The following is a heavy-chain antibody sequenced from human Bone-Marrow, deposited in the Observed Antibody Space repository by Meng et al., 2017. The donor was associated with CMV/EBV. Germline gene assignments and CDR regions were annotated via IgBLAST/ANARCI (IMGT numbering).Heavy chain of an antibody. CDR3: ARGVATIRGYYYYYGMDV. J-gene: IGHJ6*02. D-gene: IGHD5-12*01. V-gene: IGHV1-69*10. CDR2: IIPILGIA. CDR1: GGTFSSYA. Sequence: SVKVSCKASGGTFSSYAISWVRQAPGQGLEWMGGIIPILGIANYAQKFQGRVTITADKSTSTAYMELSSLRSEDTAVYYCARGVATIRGYYYYYGMDVWGQGTTVTVSS.